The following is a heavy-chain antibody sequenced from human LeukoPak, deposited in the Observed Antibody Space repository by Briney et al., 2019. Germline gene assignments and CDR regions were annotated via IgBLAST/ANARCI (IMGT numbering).Heavy chain of an antibody. CDR1: GYIFTGYY. D-gene: IGHD5-18*01. CDR3: ARATEGYSYAYYFDY. V-gene: IGHV1-2*02. Sequence: ASVKVSCKASGYIFTGYYMHWVRQAPGQGLEWMGWINPNSGGTNYAQKFQGRVTMTRDTSISTAYMELSRLRSDDTAVYYCARATEGYSYAYYFDYWGQGTLVTVSS. CDR2: INPNSGGT. J-gene: IGHJ4*02.